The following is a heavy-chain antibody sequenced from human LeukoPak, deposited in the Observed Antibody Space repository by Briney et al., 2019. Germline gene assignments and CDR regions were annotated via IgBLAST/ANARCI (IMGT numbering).Heavy chain of an antibody. J-gene: IGHJ4*02. CDR3: TTTAMARNTDY. D-gene: IGHD5-18*01. V-gene: IGHV3-15*01. CDR2: IKSKTDGGTT. Sequence: PGGSMRLSSAASGFTFSNAWMSWVRQAQRKGLEWVGRIKSKTDGGTTDYSAPVKGRFTISTDDSKNTLYLQMNSLKPEDTAAYYCTTTAMARNTDYWGQGTLVTVSS. CDR1: GFTFSNAW.